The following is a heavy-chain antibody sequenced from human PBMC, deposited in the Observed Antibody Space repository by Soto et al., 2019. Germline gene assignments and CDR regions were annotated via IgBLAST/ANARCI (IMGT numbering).Heavy chain of an antibody. J-gene: IGHJ6*02. Sequence: PWGSLRLSCAASGFTFSRYSMNWVRQAPGKGLEWVSVISSSGSSTYFSDSVKGRFTISRDNSKNTLYLQMNSLRAEDTAVYYCAEDLTTLYYYYGMDVWGQGTTVTVSS. V-gene: IGHV3-23*01. CDR1: GFTFSRYS. D-gene: IGHD4-4*01. CDR2: ISSSGSST. CDR3: AEDLTTLYYYYGMDV.